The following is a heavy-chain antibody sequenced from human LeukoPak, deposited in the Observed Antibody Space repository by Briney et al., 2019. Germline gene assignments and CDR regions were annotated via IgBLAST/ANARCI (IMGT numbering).Heavy chain of an antibody. CDR1: GYTFTSYY. Sequence: ASVKVSCKASGYTFTSYYMHWVRQAPGQGLEWMGIINPSGGGTSYAQKFQGRATMTRDTSTSTVYMELSSLRSEDTAVYYCARVAYCGGDCYSWYFDLWGRGTLVTVSS. J-gene: IGHJ2*01. CDR3: ARVAYCGGDCYSWYFDL. CDR2: INPSGGGT. D-gene: IGHD2-21*02. V-gene: IGHV1-46*01.